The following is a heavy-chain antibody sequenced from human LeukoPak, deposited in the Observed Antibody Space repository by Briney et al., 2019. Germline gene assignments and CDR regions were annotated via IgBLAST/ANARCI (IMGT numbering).Heavy chain of an antibody. CDR3: ASLRSSRYYSYLDV. CDR2: INHSGST. Sequence: SETLSLTCAVYGGSFSGYYWSWIRQPPGKGLEWIGEINHSGSTNYNPFLKSRVTISVDTSKNQFSLKLSSVTAADTAVYYCASLRSSRYYSYLDVWGKGTTVTVSS. CDR1: GGSFSGYY. V-gene: IGHV4-34*01. D-gene: IGHD2-2*01. J-gene: IGHJ6*03.